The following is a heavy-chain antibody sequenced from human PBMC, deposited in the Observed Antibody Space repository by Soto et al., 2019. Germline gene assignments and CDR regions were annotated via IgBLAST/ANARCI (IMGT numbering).Heavy chain of an antibody. CDR1: GFTFANYA. CDR3: VSWLSAHFDY. Sequence: GGSLRLSCAASGFTFANYAMMWARQAPGKGLEWVSTIDGPTTNTHYSDSVKGRFTISRDNSNNRLDLQMNGLRAEDTAVYYCVSWLSAHFDYWGRGTPVTVSS. J-gene: IGHJ4*02. D-gene: IGHD6-19*01. V-gene: IGHV3-23*05. CDR2: IDGPTTNT.